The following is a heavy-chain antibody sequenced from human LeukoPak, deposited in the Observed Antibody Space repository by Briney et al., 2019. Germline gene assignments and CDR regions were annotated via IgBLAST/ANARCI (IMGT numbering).Heavy chain of an antibody. V-gene: IGHV4-34*01. CDR1: GGSISGYY. CDR3: ARGSQSLGYCSGGSCRAKIFDY. D-gene: IGHD2-15*01. J-gene: IGHJ4*02. CDR2: INHSGST. Sequence: SETLSLTCAVYGGSISGYYWSWIRQPPGKGLDWIGEINHSGSTNYNPSLKSRVTISVDTSKNQFSLKLSSVTAADTAVYYCARGSQSLGYCSGGSCRAKIFDYWGQGTLVTVSS.